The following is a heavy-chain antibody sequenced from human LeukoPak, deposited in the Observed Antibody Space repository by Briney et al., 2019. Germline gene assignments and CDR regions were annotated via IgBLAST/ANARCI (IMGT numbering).Heavy chain of an antibody. J-gene: IGHJ4*02. CDR2: IYYSGST. V-gene: IGHV4-59*01. CDR1: GGSISGYY. CDR3: AREDYGSGSPGSLYDY. Sequence: SETLSLTCTVSGGSISGYYWSWIRQPPGKGLEWIGYIYYSGSTNYNPSLKSRVTMSVDTSKNQFSLRLSSVTAADTAVYYCAREDYGSGSPGSLYDYWGQGTLVTVSS. D-gene: IGHD3-10*01.